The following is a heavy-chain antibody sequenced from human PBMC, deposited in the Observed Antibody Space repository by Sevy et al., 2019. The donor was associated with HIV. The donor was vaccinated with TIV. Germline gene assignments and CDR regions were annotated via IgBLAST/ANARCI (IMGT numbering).Heavy chain of an antibody. D-gene: IGHD3-16*01. CDR2: IYYSGST. V-gene: IGHV4-39*02. J-gene: IGHJ4*02. Sequence: SETLSLTCTVSGGSISSSSYYWGWIRQPPGKGLEWIGSIYYSGSTYYNPSLKSRVPISVDTSKNQFSLKLGSVTAADTAVYYCARDDVTLYYFDYWGQGTLVTVSS. CDR3: ARDDVTLYYFDY. CDR1: GGSISSSSYY.